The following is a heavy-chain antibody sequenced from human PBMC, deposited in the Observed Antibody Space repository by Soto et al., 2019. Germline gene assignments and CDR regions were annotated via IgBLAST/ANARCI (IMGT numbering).Heavy chain of an antibody. CDR1: GFTFSSYA. Sequence: GSLRLSCAASGFTFSSYAMHWVRQAPGKGLEWVAVISYDGSNKYYADSVKGRFTISRDSSKNMLYLQMNSLRAEDTAVYYCAKEDSSSWHYYYGMDVWGQGTTVTV. D-gene: IGHD6-13*01. J-gene: IGHJ6*02. CDR3: AKEDSSSWHYYYGMDV. V-gene: IGHV3-30-3*01. CDR2: ISYDGSNK.